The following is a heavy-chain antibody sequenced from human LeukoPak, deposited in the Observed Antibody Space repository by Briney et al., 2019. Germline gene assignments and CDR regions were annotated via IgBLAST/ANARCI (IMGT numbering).Heavy chain of an antibody. CDR2: ISSSSSYT. Sequence: GGSLRLSCAASGFTFSDYYMSWIRQAPGKGLEWVSYISSSSSYTNYADSVKGRFTISRDNSKNTLYLQMDSLRAEDTAVYYCARDRGSNDPIDYWGQGTLVTVSS. CDR3: ARDRGSNDPIDY. CDR1: GFTFSDYY. J-gene: IGHJ4*02. D-gene: IGHD2-15*01. V-gene: IGHV3-11*06.